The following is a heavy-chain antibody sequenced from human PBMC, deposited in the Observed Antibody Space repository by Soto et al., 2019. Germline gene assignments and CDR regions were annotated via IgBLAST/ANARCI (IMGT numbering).Heavy chain of an antibody. J-gene: IGHJ4*02. Sequence: GAEVKKPGASVKVSCKASGYTFASYAISWMRQAPGQGLAWMGWIRAYNGNTNYAQTLQGRVTMTTDTSTSTAYMELRSLRSDATAVYYCARDPPPPDYWGQGTLVTVSS. CDR3: ARDPPPPDY. CDR2: IRAYNGNT. CDR1: GYTFASYA. V-gene: IGHV1-18*01.